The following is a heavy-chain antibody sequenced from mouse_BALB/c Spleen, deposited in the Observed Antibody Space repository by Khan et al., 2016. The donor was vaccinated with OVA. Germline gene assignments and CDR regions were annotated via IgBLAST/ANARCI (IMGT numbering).Heavy chain of an antibody. J-gene: IGHJ3*01. CDR1: GFTFSTYA. D-gene: IGHD1-1*01. CDR3: ARHNYGPFAY. CDR2: INSDGIYT. Sequence: EVELVESGGGLVKPGGSLKLSCAASGFTFSTYAMSWVRQTPEQRLEWVATINSDGIYTYYPDSVKGRFPLSRHVAKDTLYLQMSSLRSEDASMYYGARHNYGPFAYWGQGTLVTVSA. V-gene: IGHV5-9-3*01.